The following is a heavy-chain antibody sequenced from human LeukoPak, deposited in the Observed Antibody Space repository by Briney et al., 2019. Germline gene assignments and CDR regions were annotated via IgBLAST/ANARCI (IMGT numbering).Heavy chain of an antibody. V-gene: IGHV4-30-4*01. CDR2: IYYSGST. J-gene: IGHJ3*02. Sequence: PSQTLSLTCTVSGGSISSGDYCWSWIRQPPGKGLEWIGYIYYSGSTYYNPSLKSRVTISVDTSKNQFSLKLSSVTAADTAVYYCARWAPDYGGNYYAFDIWGQGTMVTVSS. D-gene: IGHD4-23*01. CDR1: GGSISSGDYC. CDR3: ARWAPDYGGNYYAFDI.